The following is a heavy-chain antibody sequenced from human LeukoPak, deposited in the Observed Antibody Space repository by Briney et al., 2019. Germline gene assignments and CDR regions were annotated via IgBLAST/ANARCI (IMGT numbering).Heavy chain of an antibody. J-gene: IGHJ4*02. CDR1: GFRFGDFA. V-gene: IGHV3-23*01. Sequence: GGSLRLSCVASGFRFGDFAMSWVRLAPGKGLEWVSSISGSGDGTYYADSVKGRFTISRDNSRNTMYLQTNSLRAEDTALYYCAKQERWELGDYYFDYWGQGTLVTVSS. CDR3: AKQERWELGDYYFDY. D-gene: IGHD1-26*01. CDR2: ISGSGDGT.